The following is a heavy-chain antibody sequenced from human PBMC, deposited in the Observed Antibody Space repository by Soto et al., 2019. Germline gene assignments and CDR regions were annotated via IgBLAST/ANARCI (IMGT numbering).Heavy chain of an antibody. Sequence: QVQLVQSGAEVKNPGASVKVSCKASGYSFTRYGIGWARQAPGQGLEWMGWINAYNGNTNYAQNLQGRLTLTTDTSTTTHYIELRSLRSNDTAIYYCAMVDVYVTPSPQDVWGQGTTVTVSS. V-gene: IGHV1-18*01. CDR3: AMVDVYVTPSPQDV. CDR2: INAYNGNT. J-gene: IGHJ6*02. CDR1: GYSFTRYG. D-gene: IGHD3-16*01.